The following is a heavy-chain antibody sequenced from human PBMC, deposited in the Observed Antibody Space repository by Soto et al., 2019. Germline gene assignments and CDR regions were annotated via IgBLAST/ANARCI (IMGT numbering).Heavy chain of an antibody. CDR1: AFTFGDYA. D-gene: IGHD3-3*01. V-gene: IGHV3-49*04. CDR2: NRSKAYGGTT. CDR3: TRDRITIFGVVDFGGGEGTSYYYYGMDV. Sequence: GGALRLPCTAAAFTFGDYAMSWVRQAPEKGLEWVGFNRSKAYGGTTEYAASVKGRFTISRDDSKSIAYLQMNSLKTEDTAVYYCTRDRITIFGVVDFGGGEGTSYYYYGMDVWGQGTTVTVSS. J-gene: IGHJ6*02.